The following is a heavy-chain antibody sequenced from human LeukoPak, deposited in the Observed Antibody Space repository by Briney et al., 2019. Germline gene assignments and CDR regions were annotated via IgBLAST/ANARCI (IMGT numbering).Heavy chain of an antibody. D-gene: IGHD3-22*01. Sequence: VASVKVSCKASGGTFSSYAISWVRQAPGQGLEWMGGIIPIFGTANYAQKFQGRVTITADESTSTAYMELSSLRSEDTAVYYCARIYYDSSGCYFDYWGQGTLVTVSS. CDR1: GGTFSSYA. CDR3: ARIYYDSSGCYFDY. CDR2: IIPIFGTA. V-gene: IGHV1-69*13. J-gene: IGHJ4*02.